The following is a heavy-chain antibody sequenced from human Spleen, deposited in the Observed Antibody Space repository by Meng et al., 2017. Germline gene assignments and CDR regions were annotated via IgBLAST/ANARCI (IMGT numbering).Heavy chain of an antibody. J-gene: IGHJ5*02. D-gene: IGHD6-6*01. CDR2: MYHTGSP. CDR3: ARVGGGSSSFFWFDP. Sequence: GQRQGWGPGGVEPSGALSLTCAVSGVSISSSDWWSWLRQPPGKGLEWIGEMYHTGSPNYNPSLKSRVTFSVDKSKNEFSLKLSSVTAADTAVYYCARVGGGSSSFFWFDPWGQGTLVTVSS. CDR1: GVSISSSDW. V-gene: IGHV4-4*02.